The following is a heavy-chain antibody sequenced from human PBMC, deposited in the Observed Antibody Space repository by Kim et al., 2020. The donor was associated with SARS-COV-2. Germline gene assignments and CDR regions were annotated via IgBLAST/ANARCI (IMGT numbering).Heavy chain of an antibody. J-gene: IGHJ5*02. CDR2: IYYSEST. V-gene: IGHV4-39*01. Sequence: IYYSESTSYNRSLKSRGTISVDTSKNQFSLKLSSVTAADTAVYYCASQKSWGQGTLVTVSS. CDR3: ASQKS.